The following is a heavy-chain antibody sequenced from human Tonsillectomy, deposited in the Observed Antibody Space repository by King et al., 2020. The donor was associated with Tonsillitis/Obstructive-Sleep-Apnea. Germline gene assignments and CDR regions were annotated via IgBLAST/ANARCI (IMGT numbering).Heavy chain of an antibody. CDR2: ISGDGGST. J-gene: IGHJ6*03. CDR1: GFTFDDYA. V-gene: IGHV3-43*02. D-gene: IGHD2-21*01. CDR3: AKDMILSGNSYYYMDV. Sequence: VQLVESGGGVVQPGGSLRLSCAASGFTFDDYAMHWVRQAPGKGLEWVSLISGDGGSTYYADSVKGRFTISRDNSKNSLYLQMNSLRTEDTALYYCAKDMILSGNSYYYMDVWGKGTTVTVSS.